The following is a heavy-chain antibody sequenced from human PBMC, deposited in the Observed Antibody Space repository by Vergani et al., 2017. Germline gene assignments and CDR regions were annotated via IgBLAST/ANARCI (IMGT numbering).Heavy chain of an antibody. J-gene: IGHJ4*02. Sequence: QVQLVQSGSELKKPGASVKVSCKASGYVFTSYGMNWVRQAPGQGLEWMGWINTKTGVSTYAQALTGRFVFSLDTAVNTAYLQINSLKTVDTAVYYCVNVFYWGQGTLVSVSP. CDR2: INTKTGVS. CDR1: GYVFTSYG. V-gene: IGHV7-4-1*02. CDR3: VNVFY.